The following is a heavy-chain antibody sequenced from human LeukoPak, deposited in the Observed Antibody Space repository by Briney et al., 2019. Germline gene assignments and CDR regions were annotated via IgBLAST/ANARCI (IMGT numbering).Heavy chain of an antibody. CDR1: GFTFSSHS. CDR3: VREQARGGSFDY. V-gene: IGHV3-21*01. D-gene: IGHD2-15*01. J-gene: IGHJ4*02. CDR2: ITTSNYI. Sequence: GGSLRLSCVVSGFTFSSHSVNWVRQAPGKGLEWVLSITTSNYIFYADSVKGRFTISRDNAKNSLYLQMNGLRAEDTAVYYCVREQARGGSFDYWGQGTLVTVSS.